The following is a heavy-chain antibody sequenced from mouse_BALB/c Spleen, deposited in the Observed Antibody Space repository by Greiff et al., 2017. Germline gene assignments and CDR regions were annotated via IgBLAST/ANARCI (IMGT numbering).Heavy chain of an antibody. CDR1: GFTFSSYA. CDR3: ARGGYGNYEYYYAMDY. CDR2: ISSGGST. V-gene: IGHV5-6-5*01. Sequence: EVKLVESGGGLVKPGGSLKLSCAASGFTFSSYAMSWVRQTPEKRLEWVASISSGGSTYYPDSVKGRFTISRDNARNILYLQMSSLRSEDTAMYYCARGGYGNYEYYYAMDYWGQGTSVTVSS. J-gene: IGHJ4*01. D-gene: IGHD2-10*02.